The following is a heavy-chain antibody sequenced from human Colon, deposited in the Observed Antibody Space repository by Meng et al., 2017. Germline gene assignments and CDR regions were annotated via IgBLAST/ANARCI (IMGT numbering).Heavy chain of an antibody. V-gene: IGHV4-31*03. J-gene: IGHJ4*02. CDR1: GDSVSSNSYY. D-gene: IGHD1-26*01. Sequence: QVQLQESGPPLVKPSQTLSLTCTVSGDSVSSNSYYWTWIRQHPGTGLEWIGYIYSGGISHYNPSLKSRITMSIDTSKNQFSLQLTSVTAADTAIYYCARDPLAVGPTDRGLDSWGQGTLVTVSS. CDR2: IYSGGIS. CDR3: ARDPLAVGPTDRGLDS.